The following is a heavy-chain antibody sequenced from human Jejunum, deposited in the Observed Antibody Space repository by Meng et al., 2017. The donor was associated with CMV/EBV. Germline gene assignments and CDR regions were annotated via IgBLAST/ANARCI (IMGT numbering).Heavy chain of an antibody. CDR1: GFPLNSYG. V-gene: IGHV3-33*01. D-gene: IGHD3-22*01. CDR2: LWYDGSRK. Sequence: SGFPLNSYGIHWVRQLPVKGLEWVAVLWYDGSRKYFADSVQGRFSISRDDSKNTAYLQMNSLRAEDTAVYYCARDNDGSSHYSQFDYWGQGTLVTVSS. CDR3: ARDNDGSSHYSQFDY. J-gene: IGHJ4*02.